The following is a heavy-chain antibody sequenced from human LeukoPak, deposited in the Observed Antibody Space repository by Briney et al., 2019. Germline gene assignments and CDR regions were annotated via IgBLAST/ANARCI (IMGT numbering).Heavy chain of an antibody. J-gene: IGHJ5*02. CDR2: INPSGGST. CDR1: GYTFTNYF. Sequence: ASVKVSCKASGYTFTNYFMHWVRQAPGQGLEWMGIINPSGGSTSYALKFQGRVTMTRDMSTSTVYMELSSLRSEDTAVYYCARSIAVAGTPWFDPWGQGTLVTVSS. CDR3: ARSIAVAGTPWFDP. V-gene: IGHV1-46*01. D-gene: IGHD6-19*01.